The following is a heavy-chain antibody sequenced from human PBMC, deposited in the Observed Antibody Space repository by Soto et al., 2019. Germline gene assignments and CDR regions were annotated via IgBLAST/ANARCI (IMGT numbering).Heavy chain of an antibody. D-gene: IGHD3-9*01. CDR2: FDPEDGET. CDR3: ATIGVLRYFDVSPNTPYYYYLMDF. J-gene: IGHJ6*03. Sequence: GASVNVSCKASGYTFTSYGISWVRQAPGKGLEWMGGFDPEDGETIYAQKFQGRVTMTEDTSTDTAYMELSSLRSEDTAVYYCATIGVLRYFDVSPNTPYYYYLMDFWGKRTTVTVSS. V-gene: IGHV1-24*01. CDR1: GYTFTSYG.